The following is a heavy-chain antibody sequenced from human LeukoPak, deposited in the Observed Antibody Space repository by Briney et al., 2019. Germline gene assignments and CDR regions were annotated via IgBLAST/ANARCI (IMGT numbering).Heavy chain of an antibody. CDR2: IYPGDSDT. Sequence: GESLQISCKGSGYRFTSYWIGWVRQMPGKGLEWMGIIYPGDSDTRYSPSFQGQVTISADKSISTAYLQWSSLKASDTAIYYCARISSYYSTDWSYWYFDLWGRGTLVTVSS. CDR1: GYRFTSYW. V-gene: IGHV5-51*01. D-gene: IGHD3-22*01. CDR3: ARISSYYSTDWSYWYFDL. J-gene: IGHJ2*01.